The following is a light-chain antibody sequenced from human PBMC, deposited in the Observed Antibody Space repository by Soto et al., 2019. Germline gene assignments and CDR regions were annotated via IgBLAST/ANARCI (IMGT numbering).Light chain of an antibody. J-gene: IGLJ2*01. Sequence: QSVLTQPASVSGSPGQSITISCTRISNDFGTYYFVSWYQQHPDKAPKLIIYDGTERPSGVSNRFSGSKSGNTASPTISGLEAEDEAHYYCCSYATYNMILGGGTKLTVL. V-gene: IGLV2-23*01. CDR2: DGT. CDR3: CSYATYNMI. CDR1: SNDFGTYYF.